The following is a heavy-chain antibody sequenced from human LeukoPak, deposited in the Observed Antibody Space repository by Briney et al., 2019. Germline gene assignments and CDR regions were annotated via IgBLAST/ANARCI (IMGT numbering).Heavy chain of an antibody. Sequence: GGSLRLSCAASGFAFSSYEMNWVRQAPGKGLEWVSYISSSGSTIYYADSVKGRFTISRDNAKNSLYLQMNSLRDEDTAVYYCATETMVRERNHYYYYGMDVWGQGTTVTVSS. CDR3: ATETMVRERNHYYYYGMDV. D-gene: IGHD3-10*01. CDR1: GFAFSSYE. J-gene: IGHJ6*02. CDR2: ISSSGSTI. V-gene: IGHV3-48*03.